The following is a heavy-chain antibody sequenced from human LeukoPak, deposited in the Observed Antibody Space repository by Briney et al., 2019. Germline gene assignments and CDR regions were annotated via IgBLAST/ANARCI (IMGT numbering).Heavy chain of an antibody. J-gene: IGHJ4*02. D-gene: IGHD4-23*01. V-gene: IGHV3-21*01. CDR2: ISSSSSYI. CDR1: GLTFSSYS. Sequence: GGSLRLSCAASGLTFSSYSMNWARQAPGKGLEWVSSISSSSSYIYYADSVKGRFTISRDNAKNSLYLQMNSLRAEDTAVHYCARDVGSTVVTNPFDYWGQGTLVTVSS. CDR3: ARDVGSTVVTNPFDY.